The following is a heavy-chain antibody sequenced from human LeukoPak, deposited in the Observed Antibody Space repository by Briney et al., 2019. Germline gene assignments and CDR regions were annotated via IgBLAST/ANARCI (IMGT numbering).Heavy chain of an antibody. CDR3: ARAEYYHDSSGYYHTSAYDI. D-gene: IGHD3-22*01. V-gene: IGHV4-61*01. J-gene: IGHJ3*02. CDR2: VYYSGST. CDR1: GGSINNNTYY. Sequence: SETLSLTCTVSGGSINNNTYYWSWIRQPPGKGLEWIGYVYYSGSTDYNPSLKSRVTISVDTSKNQVSLKLSSVTAADTAVYYCARAEYYHDSSGYYHTSAYDIWGQGTMVTVSS.